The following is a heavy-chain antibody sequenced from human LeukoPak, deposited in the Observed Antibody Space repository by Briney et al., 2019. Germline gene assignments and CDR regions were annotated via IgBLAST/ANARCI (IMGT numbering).Heavy chain of an antibody. V-gene: IGHV1-18*01. Sequence: ASVKVSCKASGYTLTSYGISWVRQAPGQGLEWMGWISADNGNTNYAQKLQGRVTVTTDTSTSTAYMVLRSLRSDDTAVYYCAREGSYYYDSSAYYYFAYWGQGTLVTVSS. CDR1: GYTLTSYG. CDR2: ISADNGNT. CDR3: AREGSYYYDSSAYYYFAY. D-gene: IGHD3-22*01. J-gene: IGHJ4*02.